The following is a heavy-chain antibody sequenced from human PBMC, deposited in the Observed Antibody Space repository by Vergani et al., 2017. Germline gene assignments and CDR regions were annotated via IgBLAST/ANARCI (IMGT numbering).Heavy chain of an antibody. V-gene: IGHV4-59*08. CDR3: ARHPQPHDYGGKRAYFDY. CDR1: GGSISSYY. J-gene: IGHJ4*02. D-gene: IGHD4-23*01. Sequence: QVQLQESGPGLVKPSETLSLTCTVSGGSISSYYWSWIRQPPGKGLEWIGYIYYSGSTNYNPSLKSRVTIAVDPSKNHFSLKLSSVTAADTAVYYCARHPQPHDYGGKRAYFDYWGQGTLVTVSS. CDR2: IYYSGST.